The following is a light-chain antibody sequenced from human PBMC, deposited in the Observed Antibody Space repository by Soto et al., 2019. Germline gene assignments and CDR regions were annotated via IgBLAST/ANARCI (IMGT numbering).Light chain of an antibody. V-gene: IGKV3-15*01. CDR3: QQYDNWPIT. CDR1: QSVSSN. J-gene: IGKJ5*01. Sequence: ERVMTQSPATLSVSPGEGATLSCRASQSVSSNLAWYQQKPGQAPRLFIYGASTRATAIPPRFSGSGSGTEFTLTISSLQSEDFAVYYCQQYDNWPITFGQGTRLETK. CDR2: GAS.